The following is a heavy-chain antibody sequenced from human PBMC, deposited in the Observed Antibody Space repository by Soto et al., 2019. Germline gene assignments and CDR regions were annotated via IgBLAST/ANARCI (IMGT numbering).Heavy chain of an antibody. J-gene: IGHJ5*02. CDR1: GYFFTGYY. CDR3: MRGASARDSSGYPYYFDP. V-gene: IGHV1-2*02. Sequence: GASVKVSCKTSGYFFTGYYLHGVRQAPGQGLEWMGWIDCRSGGTIYTQKFQGRVTLTMDTSTSTAYMELSSLISDDTAIYYCMRGASARDSSGYPYYFDPWGQGTLVTVSS. D-gene: IGHD3-22*01. CDR2: IDCRSGGT.